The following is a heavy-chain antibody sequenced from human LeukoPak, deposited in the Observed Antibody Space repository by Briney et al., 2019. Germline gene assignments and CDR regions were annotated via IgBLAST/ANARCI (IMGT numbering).Heavy chain of an antibody. J-gene: IGHJ5*02. CDR1: CGSFSGYY. CDR2: INHSGST. D-gene: IGHD6-13*01. V-gene: IGHV4-34*01. Sequence: SETLSLTCAVYCGSFSGYYWSWIRQPPGKGLEWIGEINHSGSTNYNPSLKSRVTISVDTSKNHFSLKLSSVTAADTAVYYCARKGIAAAGTYNWFDPWGQGTLVTVSS. CDR3: ARKGIAAAGTYNWFDP.